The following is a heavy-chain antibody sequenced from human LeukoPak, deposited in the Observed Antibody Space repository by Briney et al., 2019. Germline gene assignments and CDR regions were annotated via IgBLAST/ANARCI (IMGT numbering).Heavy chain of an antibody. CDR3: ARARYITVAGTWGDNWFYP. CDR2: IHYRGST. V-gene: IGHV4-59*01. D-gene: IGHD6-19*01. CDR1: GDPISNFY. Sequence: SETVSLTCTVSGDPISNFYWSWIRQSPGKGLEWIGYIHYRGSTNYNPSLKDRVTISVHTSKREFSLKLSSVPAADTAICYCARARYITVAGTWGDNWFYPWGEGTLVADCS. J-gene: IGHJ5*02.